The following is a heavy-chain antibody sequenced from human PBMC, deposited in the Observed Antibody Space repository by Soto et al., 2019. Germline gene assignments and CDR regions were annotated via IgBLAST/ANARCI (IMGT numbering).Heavy chain of an antibody. V-gene: IGHV3-66*01. Sequence: EMQLVESGGGLVQPGESLRLSCAASGFTVSSNYMSWVRRAPGKGLEWVSVIYAGGNTHYADSVEGRITISRDHSNNMLYLQMNSLRAEDTAVYYCVREKVTMIVGFYYFDYWGQGTRVTVSS. D-gene: IGHD3-22*01. CDR3: VREKVTMIVGFYYFDY. CDR1: GFTVSSNY. J-gene: IGHJ4*02. CDR2: IYAGGNT.